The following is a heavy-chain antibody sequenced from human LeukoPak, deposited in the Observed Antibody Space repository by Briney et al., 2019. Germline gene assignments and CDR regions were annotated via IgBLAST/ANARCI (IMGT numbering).Heavy chain of an antibody. J-gene: IGHJ4*02. V-gene: IGHV3-9*01. D-gene: IGHD2-8*02. Sequence: PGRSLRLSCAASGFTFDDYAMHWVRQAPGKGLEWVSGISWNSGSIGYADSVKGRFTISRDNAKNSLYLQMNSLRAEDTAVYYCARDVGSLGASGAFDYWGQGTLVTVSS. CDR2: ISWNSGSI. CDR1: GFTFDDYA. CDR3: ARDVGSLGASGAFDY.